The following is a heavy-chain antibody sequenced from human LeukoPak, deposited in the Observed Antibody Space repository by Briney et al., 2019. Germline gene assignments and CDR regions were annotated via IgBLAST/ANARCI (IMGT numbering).Heavy chain of an antibody. D-gene: IGHD2-2*01. CDR2: INQSGST. Sequence: TSETLSLTCAVYGGSFSGYYWSWIRQPPGKGLEWIEEINQSGSTNYNPSLKSRVTISVDTSKNQFSLKLSSMTAADTAVYYCSRRGQLPFDYWGQGTLVTVSS. J-gene: IGHJ4*02. V-gene: IGHV4-34*01. CDR3: SRRGQLPFDY. CDR1: GGSFSGYY.